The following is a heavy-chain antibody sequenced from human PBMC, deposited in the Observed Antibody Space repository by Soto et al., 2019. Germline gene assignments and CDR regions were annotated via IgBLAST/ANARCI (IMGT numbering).Heavy chain of an antibody. CDR3: ARTTTGYYESSCYILQH. CDR2: IDWDDDK. D-gene: IGHD3-22*01. CDR1: GFSLSTSGMC. J-gene: IGHJ1*01. Sequence: SGPTLVNPTQTLTLTCTFSGFSLSTSGMCVSWIRQPPGKALECLALIDWDDDKYSSTSLKTRLTIYKENSKYQVVLTMTIMDPVDTATYYCARTTTGYYESSCYILQHWGQGTLVTVSS. V-gene: IGHV2-70*01.